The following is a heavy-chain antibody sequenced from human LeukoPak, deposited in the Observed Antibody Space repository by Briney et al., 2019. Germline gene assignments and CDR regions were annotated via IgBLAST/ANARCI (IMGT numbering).Heavy chain of an antibody. CDR3: ARDQWFDGFDL. CDR1: GFNFSAHL. CDR2: VSGGGTDA. D-gene: IGHD3-22*01. Sequence: GGSLRLSCTGSGFNFSAHLMTWVRQVPGKGLEWISSVSGGGTDAYYADSVKGRFIVSRDDSKSTIYLVMKGLTVEDTATYFCARDQWFDGFDLWGQGTLATVSS. J-gene: IGHJ4*02. V-gene: IGHV3-23*01.